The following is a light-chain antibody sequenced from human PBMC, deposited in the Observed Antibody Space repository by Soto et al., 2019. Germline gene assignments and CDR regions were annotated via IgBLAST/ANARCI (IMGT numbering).Light chain of an antibody. V-gene: IGLV2-14*01. CDR3: SSYTTSSTYV. Sequence: QSALTQPASVSGSPGQSITISCTGTSSDVGGYNFVSWYQQLPGKAPKLMIFEVSNRPSGVSHRFSGSKSGNTASLTISGLQAEDEADYYCSSYTTSSTYVFGTGTKLTVL. CDR1: SSDVGGYNF. CDR2: EVS. J-gene: IGLJ1*01.